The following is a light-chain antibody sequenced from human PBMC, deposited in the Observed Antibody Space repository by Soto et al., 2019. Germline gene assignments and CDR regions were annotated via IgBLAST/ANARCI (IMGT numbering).Light chain of an antibody. CDR2: GAS. V-gene: IGKV3-15*01. CDR1: QSISDT. Sequence: EIVMTQSPATLSVSPGGRATISCRASQSISDTLAWYQQKPGQAPRLLIHGASTRATGFPARFSGSGSGTDFPVTISSLQSEDFAVYYCQQYNNWPWTFDQGTKVEIK. J-gene: IGKJ1*01. CDR3: QQYNNWPWT.